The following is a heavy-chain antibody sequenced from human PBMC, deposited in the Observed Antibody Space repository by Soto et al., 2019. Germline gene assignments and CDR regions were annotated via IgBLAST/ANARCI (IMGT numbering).Heavy chain of an antibody. Sequence: PSETLSLTCTVSGGSISSYYWNWIRQPPGKGLEWIGYISHSGLRHYRASLQSRLTMSVETSKNQFSLNLTSVTAADTAIYYCATSNTTCPGCYSWGQGTLVTVSS. CDR3: ATSNTTCPGCYS. J-gene: IGHJ5*02. CDR1: GGSISSYY. D-gene: IGHD2-2*01. V-gene: IGHV4-59*03. CDR2: ISHSGLR.